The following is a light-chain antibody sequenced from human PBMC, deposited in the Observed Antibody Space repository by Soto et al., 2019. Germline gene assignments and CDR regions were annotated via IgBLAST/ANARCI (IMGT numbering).Light chain of an antibody. CDR3: QQTKSPGT. CDR1: QDISTW. J-gene: IGKJ1*01. CDR2: AAS. Sequence: DTQMTQSPSSLSASVGDRVTIAFRASQDISTWLAWYQHKPGQAPKLLIYAASNLQRGVPSRFSGSGSGTYFTLTISSLQPEDFTTYYCQQTKSPGTFGQGTKVDIK. V-gene: IGKV1-12*01.